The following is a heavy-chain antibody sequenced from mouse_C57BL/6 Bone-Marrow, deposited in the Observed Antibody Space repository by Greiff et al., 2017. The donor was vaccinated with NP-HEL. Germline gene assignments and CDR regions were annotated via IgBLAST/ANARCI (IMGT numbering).Heavy chain of an antibody. V-gene: IGHV14-4*01. CDR1: GFNIKDDY. Sequence: EVQLQQSGAELVRPGASVKLSCTASGFNIKDDYMHWVKQRPEQGLEWIGWIDPENGDTEYASKFPGTAPITADTSSNTAYLQLSILTSKDTAVYYCTVLLRSSYWFAYWGQGTLVTVSA. CDR3: TVLLRSSYWFAY. CDR2: IDPENGDT. D-gene: IGHD1-1*01. J-gene: IGHJ3*01.